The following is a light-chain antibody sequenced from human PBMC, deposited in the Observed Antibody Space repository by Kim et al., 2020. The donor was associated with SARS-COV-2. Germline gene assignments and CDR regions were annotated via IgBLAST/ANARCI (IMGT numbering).Light chain of an antibody. J-gene: IGLJ2*01. CDR1: NIGSKS. V-gene: IGLV3-21*04. CDR3: QVWDSSSELV. CDR2: YDS. Sequence: SYELTQPPSVSVAPGKTAGITCGGNNIGSKSVHWYQQKPGQAPVLVIYYDSDRPSGIPERFSGSNSGNTATLTISRVEAGDEADYYCQVWDSSSELVFGGGTQLTVL.